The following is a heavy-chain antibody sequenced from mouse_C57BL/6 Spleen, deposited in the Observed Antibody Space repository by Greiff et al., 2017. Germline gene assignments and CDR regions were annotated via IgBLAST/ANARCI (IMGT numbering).Heavy chain of an antibody. Sequence: VQLQQSGAELVKPGASVKLSCKASGYTFTSYWMQWVKQRPGQGLEWIGEIDPSDSYTNYNQKFKGKATLTVDTSSSTAYMQLSSLTSEDSAVYYCAREDYYGSRGYFDVWGTGTTVTVSS. V-gene: IGHV1-50*01. CDR3: AREDYYGSRGYFDV. D-gene: IGHD1-1*01. CDR1: GYTFTSYW. J-gene: IGHJ1*03. CDR2: IDPSDSYT.